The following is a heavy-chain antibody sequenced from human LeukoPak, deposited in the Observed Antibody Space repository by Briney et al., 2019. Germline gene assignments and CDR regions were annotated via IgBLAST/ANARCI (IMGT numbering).Heavy chain of an antibody. V-gene: IGHV3-74*01. CDR1: GFTFSSYW. D-gene: IGHD3-22*01. CDR2: INSDGSST. Sequence: PGGSLRLSCAASGFTFSSYWMHWVRQAPGKGLVWVSRINSDGSSTSYADSVKGRFTIPRDNAKNTLYLQMNSLRAEDTAVYYCARSYYYDSSGYNYFDYWGQGTLVTVSS. J-gene: IGHJ4*02. CDR3: ARSYYYDSSGYNYFDY.